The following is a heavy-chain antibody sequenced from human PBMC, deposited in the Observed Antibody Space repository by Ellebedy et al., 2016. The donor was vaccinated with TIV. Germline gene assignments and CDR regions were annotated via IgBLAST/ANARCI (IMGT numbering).Heavy chain of an antibody. D-gene: IGHD1-26*01. CDR1: GFSASANY. Sequence: GESLKISCAVSGFSASANYMSWVRQAPGKGLEWVSVIYSGGSTYYADSVKGRFTISRYNSKNTLYLQMSSLRAEDTAVYYCARRPSGSDWVYFDYWGQGTLVTVSS. CDR2: IYSGGST. J-gene: IGHJ4*02. V-gene: IGHV3-66*04. CDR3: ARRPSGSDWVYFDY.